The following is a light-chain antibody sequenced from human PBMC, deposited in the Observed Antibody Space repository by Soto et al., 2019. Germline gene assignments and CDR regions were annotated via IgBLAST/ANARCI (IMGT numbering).Light chain of an antibody. CDR2: LGS. V-gene: IGKV2-28*01. J-gene: IGKJ2*01. Sequence: DIVMTQSPLSLPVTPGEPASISCRSSQSLLHSNGYNYLDWYLQKPGQSPQLLIYLGSNRASGVPDRFSGSGSGTDFTLKISRVEAEDVGVYYCMQAVQTRSEYTFGQGTKLEIK. CDR1: QSLLHSNGYNY. CDR3: MQAVQTRSEYT.